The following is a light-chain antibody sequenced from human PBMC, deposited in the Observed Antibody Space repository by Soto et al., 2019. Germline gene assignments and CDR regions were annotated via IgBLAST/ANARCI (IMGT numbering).Light chain of an antibody. CDR2: GVS. Sequence: EIVLTQSPGTLSLSPGERATLSCRASQSVTSTYLAWYQRKPGQAPRLLIHGVSSRATGVPDRFSGSGSGTDFTLTISRLEPEDFAVYLCQQYGSSPPTFGQGSKLEIK. V-gene: IGKV3-20*01. CDR3: QQYGSSPPT. CDR1: QSVTSTY. J-gene: IGKJ2*01.